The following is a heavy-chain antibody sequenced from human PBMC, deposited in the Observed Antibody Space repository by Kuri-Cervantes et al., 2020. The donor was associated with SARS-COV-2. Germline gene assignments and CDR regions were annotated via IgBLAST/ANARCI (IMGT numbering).Heavy chain of an antibody. CDR1: GFTVSRKY. J-gene: IGHJ4*02. V-gene: IGHV3-53*01. Sequence: GGSLRLSCEASGFTVSRKYINWVRQAPGKGLEWVSVIYSGGTTYYADSVKGRFTISRDNSKNTLYLQMNSLRAEDTAVYYCARDGGYGYYFDYWGQGTLVTVSS. D-gene: IGHD5-18*01. CDR3: ARDGGYGYYFDY. CDR2: IYSGGTT.